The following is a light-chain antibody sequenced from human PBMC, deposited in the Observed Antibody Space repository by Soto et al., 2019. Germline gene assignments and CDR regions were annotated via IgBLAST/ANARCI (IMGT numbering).Light chain of an antibody. CDR2: TAS. CDR3: QQYENYPFT. V-gene: IGKV1-5*03. J-gene: IGKJ4*01. CDR1: QSIRSW. Sequence: DIQMTQSPSTLSASVGERVTITCRASQSIRSWLAWYQQKPGKAPKALIYTASSLESGVPSRFSGSGSGTEFTLTISSLQPDDFATYYCQQYENYPFTFGGGTKVEIK.